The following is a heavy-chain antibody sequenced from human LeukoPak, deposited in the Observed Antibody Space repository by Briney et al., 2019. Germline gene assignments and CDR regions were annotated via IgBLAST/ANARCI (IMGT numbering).Heavy chain of an antibody. CDR3: ARVLLPSGMGY. D-gene: IGHD2-2*01. Sequence: GGSLRLSCAASGFTFSSYSMNWVRQAPGKGLEWVSSITSTTGYISYADSVKGRFTISRDNAKNSLYLQMNSLRAEDTAVYYCARVLLPSGMGYWGQGTLVTVSS. CDR2: ITSTTGYI. J-gene: IGHJ4*02. CDR1: GFTFSSYS. V-gene: IGHV3-21*01.